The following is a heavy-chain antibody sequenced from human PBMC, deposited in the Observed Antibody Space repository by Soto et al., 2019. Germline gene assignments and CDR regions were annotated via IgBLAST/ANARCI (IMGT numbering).Heavy chain of an antibody. CDR3: AKDENYYDSSGYFLGGDNFDY. D-gene: IGHD3-22*01. V-gene: IGHV3-23*01. CDR2: ISGSGGST. Sequence: GGSLRLSCAASGFTFSSYAMSWVRQAPGKGLEWVSAISGSGGSTYYADSVKGRFTISRDNSKNTLYLQMNSLRAEDTAVYYCAKDENYYDSSGYFLGGDNFDYWGQGTLVTVSS. CDR1: GFTFSSYA. J-gene: IGHJ4*02.